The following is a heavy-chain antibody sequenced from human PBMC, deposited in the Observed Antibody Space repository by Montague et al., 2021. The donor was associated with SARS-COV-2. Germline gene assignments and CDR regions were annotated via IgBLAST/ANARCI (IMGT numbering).Heavy chain of an antibody. J-gene: IGHJ4*02. CDR2: IFHSGTT. CDR3: ARGPHSNTWYDPGDY. D-gene: IGHD6-13*01. CDR1: GGSISNYY. Sequence: SETLSLTCTVSGGSISNYYWSWIRQTPGKGLEWIGFIFHSGTTNYNPFLKSRVTISTDTSKNHFSLRLTSVTTTDTAVYYCARGPHSNTWYDPGDYWGQGILVTVSP. V-gene: IGHV4-59*01.